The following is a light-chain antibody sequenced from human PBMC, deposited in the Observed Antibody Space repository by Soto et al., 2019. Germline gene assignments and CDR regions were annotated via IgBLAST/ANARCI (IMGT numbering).Light chain of an antibody. J-gene: IGLJ2*01. Sequence: QSVLTQPPSMFGTPGQRVAISCSGGSSNVGRNYVYWYQQLPGTAPKLLISRNDHRPSGVPDRFSGSKSGTSGSLAISGLRSEDEADYYCAAWDDSLSGPVFGGGTKLTVL. V-gene: IGLV1-47*01. CDR1: SSNVGRNY. CDR3: AAWDDSLSGPV. CDR2: RND.